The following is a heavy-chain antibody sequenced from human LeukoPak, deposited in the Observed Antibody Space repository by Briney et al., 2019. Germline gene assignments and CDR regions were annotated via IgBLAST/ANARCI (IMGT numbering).Heavy chain of an antibody. CDR2: INHSGST. D-gene: IGHD3-10*01. CDR1: GGSFSGYY. J-gene: IGHJ6*03. CDR3: ARVRGSLLRGVVGYYYYMDV. Sequence: SETLSLTCAVYGGSFSGYYWSWIRQPPGKGLEWIGEINHSGSTNYNPSLKSRVTISVDTSKNQFSLKLSSVTAADTAVYYCARVRGSLLRGVVGYYYYMDVWGKGTTVTISS. V-gene: IGHV4-34*01.